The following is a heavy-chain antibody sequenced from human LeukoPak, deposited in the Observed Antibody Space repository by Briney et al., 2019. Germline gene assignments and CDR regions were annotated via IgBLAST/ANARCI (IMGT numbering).Heavy chain of an antibody. CDR3: ARDPGSTGNY. CDR1: GFSLRENT. J-gene: IGHJ4*02. Sequence: PGGSLRLSCAASGFSLRENTMNWVRQAPGKGLEWLSSISASSTYKNYAGSVKGRFTISKDNAKNSMYLQMNSLRAEDTAVYYCARDPGSTGNYWGQGTLVTVSS. CDR2: ISASSTYK. D-gene: IGHD1-14*01. V-gene: IGHV3-21*06.